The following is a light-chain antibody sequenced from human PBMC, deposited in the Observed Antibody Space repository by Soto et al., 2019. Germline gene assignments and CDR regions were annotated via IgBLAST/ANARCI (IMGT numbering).Light chain of an antibody. CDR1: QSVSSSH. V-gene: IGKV3-20*01. CDR2: GAS. CDR3: QQYQSLT. J-gene: IGKJ4*01. Sequence: IVLTQSPAILALSPGDRATLSCRASQSVSSSHLAWYQHKPGQAPRLLIHGASSRVTGIPDRFSGSGSGTDFTLTITRLEPEDFAVYYCQQYQSLTFGGGTKVDIK.